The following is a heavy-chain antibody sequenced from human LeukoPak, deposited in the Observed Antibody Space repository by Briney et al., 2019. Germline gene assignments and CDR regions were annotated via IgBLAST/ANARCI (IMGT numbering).Heavy chain of an antibody. J-gene: IGHJ6*03. CDR1: GYSFTTYW. D-gene: IGHD4-17*01. CDR2: IHPGDSDT. V-gene: IGHV5-51*01. CDR3: ARQATVKCYMDV. Sequence: GESLKISCKGSGYSFTTYWIAWVRQMLGKGLEWMGIIHPGDSDTRYSPSFQGQVTISADKSISTAYLQWNSLKASDSAMYYCARQATVKCYMDVWGKGTTVTVSS.